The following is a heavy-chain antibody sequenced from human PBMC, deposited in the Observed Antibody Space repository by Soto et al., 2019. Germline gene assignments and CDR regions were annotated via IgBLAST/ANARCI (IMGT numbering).Heavy chain of an antibody. J-gene: IGHJ4*02. D-gene: IGHD3-22*01. CDR2: IKEDGGEM. Sequence: PGGSLRLSCVTSGFTFNNYAMNWVRQAPGKGLEWVANIKEDGGEMYYVDSVKGRFTISRDNAKNSLYLQMNSLRAEDTAVYYCARVSYYYDVSGYYADYWGQGALVTVS. CDR3: ARVSYYYDVSGYYADY. V-gene: IGHV3-7*01. CDR1: GFTFNNYA.